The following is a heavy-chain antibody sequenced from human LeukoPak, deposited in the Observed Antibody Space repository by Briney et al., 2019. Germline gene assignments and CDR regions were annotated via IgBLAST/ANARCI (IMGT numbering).Heavy chain of an antibody. Sequence: SETLSLTCTVSGGSISSSSYYWGWIRQPPGKGLEWIGNIYYDRSTYYNPSLKSRVTISVDTSKNQFSLKLSSVTAADTAVYYCARGPGQFYYYYYMDVWGKGTTVTVSS. CDR1: GGSISSSSYY. CDR2: IYYDRST. D-gene: IGHD6-19*01. J-gene: IGHJ6*03. V-gene: IGHV4-39*07. CDR3: ARGPGQFYYYYYMDV.